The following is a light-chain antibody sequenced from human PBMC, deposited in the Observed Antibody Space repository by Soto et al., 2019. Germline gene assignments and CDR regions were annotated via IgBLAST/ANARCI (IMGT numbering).Light chain of an antibody. J-gene: IGKJ1*01. Sequence: DVVMTQSPLSLPAALGQPASISCRSSQSLVYRDGNIYLTWFQQRPGQSPRRLIYQVSTRESGVPDRFSGSGSGTDFTLEISRVEAEDVGIYFCMQASHWPWTFGQGTKVDIK. CDR2: QVS. V-gene: IGKV2-30*01. CDR1: QSLVYRDGNIY. CDR3: MQASHWPWT.